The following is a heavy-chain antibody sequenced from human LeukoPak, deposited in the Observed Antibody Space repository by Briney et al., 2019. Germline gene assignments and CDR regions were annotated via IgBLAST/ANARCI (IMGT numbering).Heavy chain of an antibody. CDR2: MNPNSGNT. V-gene: IGHV1-8*01. Sequence: ASVKVSCKASGYTFTSYDINWVRQATGQGLEWMGWMNPNSGNTGYAQKFQGRVTMTRNTSISTAYMELSSLRSEDTAVYYCAGESSSGYYYYYMDVWGKGTTVTVSS. CDR3: AGESSSGYYYYYMDV. D-gene: IGHD6-6*01. CDR1: GYTFTSYD. J-gene: IGHJ6*03.